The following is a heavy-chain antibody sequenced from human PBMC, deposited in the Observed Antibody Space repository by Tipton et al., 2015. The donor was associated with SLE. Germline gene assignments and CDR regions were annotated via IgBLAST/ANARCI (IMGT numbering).Heavy chain of an antibody. Sequence: ILSLTCTVSGRSINSNSYQWGWIRQPPGKGLEWIGSVYHRGSTSYNPSLKSRVIISVDTSSNQFSLRLHSVTAADTAVYYCARHRLDYDYVWGSYRYFDYWGQGILVTVSS. CDR2: VYHRGST. J-gene: IGHJ4*01. V-gene: IGHV4-39*07. CDR1: GRSINSNSYQ. CDR3: ARHRLDYDYVWGSYRYFDY. D-gene: IGHD3-16*02.